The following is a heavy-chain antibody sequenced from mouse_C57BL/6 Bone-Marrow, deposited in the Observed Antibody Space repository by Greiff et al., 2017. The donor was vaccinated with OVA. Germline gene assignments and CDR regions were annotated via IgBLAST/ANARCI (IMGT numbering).Heavy chain of an antibody. V-gene: IGHV1-81*01. CDR3: ARSPLRCCGNYGLAY. J-gene: IGHJ3*01. Sequence: VQLQQSGAELARPGASVKLSCKASGYTFTSYGISWVKQRTGQGLEWIGEIYPRSGNTYYNEKFKGKATLTADKSSSTAYMELRSLTSEDSAVYFCARSPLRCCGNYGLAYWGQGTLVTVSA. D-gene: IGHD2-1*01. CDR1: GYTFTSYG. CDR2: IYPRSGNT.